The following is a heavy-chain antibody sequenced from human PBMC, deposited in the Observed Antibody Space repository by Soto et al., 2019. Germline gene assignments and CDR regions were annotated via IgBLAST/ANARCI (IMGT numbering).Heavy chain of an antibody. J-gene: IGHJ3*02. D-gene: IGHD6-19*01. Sequence: SETLSLTCAVSGGSISSSNWWSWVRQPPGKGLEWIGEIYHSGSTNYNPSLKSRVTISVDKSKNQFSLKLSSVTAADTAVYYCARRGSSGWYDVEEAFDIWGQGTMVTVS. CDR1: GGSISSSNW. V-gene: IGHV4-4*02. CDR3: ARRGSSGWYDVEEAFDI. CDR2: IYHSGST.